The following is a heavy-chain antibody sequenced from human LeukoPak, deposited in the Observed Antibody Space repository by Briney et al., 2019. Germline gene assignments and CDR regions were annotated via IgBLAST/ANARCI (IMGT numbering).Heavy chain of an antibody. J-gene: IGHJ4*02. Sequence: SETLSLTCTVSGVSISGFYWNWIRQPPRKGLEWVGYSHTGGSISSNPSLNSRVAFSMDTSKNQVSLRLNSVTATDTAVYYCARRRGGFGGGEFDYWGQGIPVTVST. CDR3: ARRRGGFGGGEFDY. D-gene: IGHD3-10*01. CDR1: GVSISGFY. V-gene: IGHV4-4*08. CDR2: SHTGGSI.